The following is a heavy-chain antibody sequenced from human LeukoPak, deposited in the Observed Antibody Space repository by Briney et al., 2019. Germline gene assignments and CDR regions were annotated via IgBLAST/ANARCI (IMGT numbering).Heavy chain of an antibody. CDR2: IYYSGST. CDR1: GGSISSSSYY. Sequence: PSETLSLTCTVSGGSISSSSYYWGWIRQPPGKGLEWIGSIYYSGSTYYNPSLKSRVTISVDTSKNQFSLKLSSVTAADTAVYYCARHGAARVITMVRGVISYWGKGTLVTVSS. J-gene: IGHJ4*02. V-gene: IGHV4-39*01. CDR3: ARHGAARVITMVRGVISY. D-gene: IGHD3-10*01.